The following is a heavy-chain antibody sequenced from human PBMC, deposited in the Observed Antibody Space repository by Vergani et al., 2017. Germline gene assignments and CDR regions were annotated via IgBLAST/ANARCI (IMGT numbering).Heavy chain of an antibody. CDR3: ARVRRPDYYDSSGYYYAYFDY. J-gene: IGHJ4*02. CDR2: IKQDGSEK. CDR1: GFTFSSYW. V-gene: IGHV3-7*01. D-gene: IGHD3-22*01. Sequence: EVQLVESGGVLVQPGGSLRLSCAASGFTFSSYWMSWVRQAPGKGLEWVANIKQDGSEKYYVDSVKGRFTISRDNAKNSLYLQMNSLRAEDTAVYYCARVRRPDYYDSSGYYYAYFDYWGQGTLVTVSS.